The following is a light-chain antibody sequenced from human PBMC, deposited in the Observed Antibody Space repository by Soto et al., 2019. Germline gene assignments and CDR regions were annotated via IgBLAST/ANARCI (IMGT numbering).Light chain of an antibody. V-gene: IGKV3-20*01. CDR2: GAS. Sequence: EIVLTQSPGTLSLSPGERATLFCRASQSVSSDYLAWYKQKPGQAPRLLLYGASNRASGIPDRFSGSGSGTDFTLTINRLEPEDFAVYSCQQYGSSPYTFGQGTKLEI. CDR1: QSVSSDY. CDR3: QQYGSSPYT. J-gene: IGKJ2*01.